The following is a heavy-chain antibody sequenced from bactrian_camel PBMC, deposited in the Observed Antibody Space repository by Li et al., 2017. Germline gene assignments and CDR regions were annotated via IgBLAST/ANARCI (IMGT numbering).Heavy chain of an antibody. CDR2: IDSDGIA. J-gene: IGHJ6*01. CDR1: GFTFSRYA. D-gene: IGHD2*01. V-gene: IGHV3S42*01. Sequence: VQLVESGGGLVQPGGSLRLSCRASGFTFSRYAMGWLRQAPGKEREGVAAIDSDGIASYADSLKARFTISRDNAKSTLYLQMNNLKPEDTAMYYCAAQAGRRDCSGFRSFSFAFWGQGTQVTVS. CDR3: AAQAGRRDCSGFRSFSFAF.